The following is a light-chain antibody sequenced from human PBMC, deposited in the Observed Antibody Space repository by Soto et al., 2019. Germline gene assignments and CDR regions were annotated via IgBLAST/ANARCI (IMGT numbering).Light chain of an antibody. V-gene: IGKV3-20*01. J-gene: IGKJ3*01. CDR2: GAS. CDR1: QSFSSSY. Sequence: EIVLTQSPGTLSLSPGEIATLSCRASQSFSSSYSAWYQQKPGQAPRLLIYGASSRATGIPDRFSGSGCGTDFTLTISSLEPEDFAVYYFHNDCSALFPFGPGTKVDAK. CDR3: HNDCSALFP.